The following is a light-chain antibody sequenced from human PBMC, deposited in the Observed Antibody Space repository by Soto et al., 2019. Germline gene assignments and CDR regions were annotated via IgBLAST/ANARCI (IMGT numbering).Light chain of an antibody. CDR1: NIGSKS. CDR3: QVWDSSSDHLVV. CDR2: YDS. J-gene: IGLJ2*01. Sequence: SYELTQPPSVSVAPGKTARITCGGNNIGSKSVHRYQQKPGQAPVLVIYYDSDRPSGTPERFSGSNSGNTATLTISRVEAGDEADYYCQVWDSSSDHLVVFGGVTKLTVL. V-gene: IGLV3-21*04.